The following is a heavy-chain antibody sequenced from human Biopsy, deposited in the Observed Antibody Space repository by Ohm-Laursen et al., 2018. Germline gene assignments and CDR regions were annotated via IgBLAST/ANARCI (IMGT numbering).Heavy chain of an antibody. CDR1: GDSINSSY. Sequence: SETLSLTCTVSGDSINSSYWSWIQQPPGKGLEWIGFISNSGNTNYNPSLKSRVTISVDTSKNQISLKLDSVTVADTAVFYCARRGSGGRSFDYWGQGSLVTVSS. J-gene: IGHJ4*02. D-gene: IGHD2-15*01. CDR3: ARRGSGGRSFDY. CDR2: ISNSGNT. V-gene: IGHV4-59*08.